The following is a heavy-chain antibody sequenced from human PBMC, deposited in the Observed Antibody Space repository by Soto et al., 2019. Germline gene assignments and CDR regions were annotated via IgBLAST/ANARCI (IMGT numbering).Heavy chain of an antibody. J-gene: IGHJ4*02. D-gene: IGHD6-19*01. CDR3: ARVDSSGWWDLDY. Sequence: QVQLVQSAAEVKKPGASVKVSCKASGYTFSTYGITWVRQAPGQGLEWMGWISASSCSTDYAQKLQGRVTMTTDTSTSTAYMELRSLRSDDTAVYYCARVDSSGWWDLDYWGQGTLVTVS. CDR2: ISASSCST. V-gene: IGHV1-18*01. CDR1: GYTFSTYG.